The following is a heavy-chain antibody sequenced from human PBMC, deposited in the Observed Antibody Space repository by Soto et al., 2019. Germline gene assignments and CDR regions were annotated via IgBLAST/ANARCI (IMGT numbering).Heavy chain of an antibody. CDR2: ISYDGSNK. D-gene: IGHD2-15*01. Sequence: GESLKISCAASGFTFSSYGMHWVRQAPGKGLEWVAVISYDGSNKYYADSVKGRFTISRDNSKNTLYLQMNSLRAEDTAVYYCAKESVAPIGPFDYWGQGTQVTVS. V-gene: IGHV3-30*18. J-gene: IGHJ4*02. CDR3: AKESVAPIGPFDY. CDR1: GFTFSSYG.